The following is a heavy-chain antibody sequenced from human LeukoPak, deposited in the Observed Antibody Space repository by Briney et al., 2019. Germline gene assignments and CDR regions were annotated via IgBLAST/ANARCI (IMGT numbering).Heavy chain of an antibody. CDR1: GFTFSRYT. V-gene: IGHV3-48*01. CDR3: ARDLGSSWYPPY. CDR2: INSSSRTI. D-gene: IGHD6-13*01. J-gene: IGHJ4*02. Sequence: PGGSLRLSCAASGFTFSRYTMNWVRQAPGKGLEWVSYINSSSRTIYYADSVKGRFTISGDNSKNTLYLQMNSLRAEDTAVYYCARDLGSSWYPPYWGQGTLVTVSS.